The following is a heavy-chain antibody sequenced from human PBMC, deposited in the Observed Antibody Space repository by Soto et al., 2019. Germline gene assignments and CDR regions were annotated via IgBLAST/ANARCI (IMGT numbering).Heavy chain of an antibody. CDR1: GFTFSSYS. Sequence: GGSLRLSCAASGFTFSSYSMNWVRQAPGKGLEWVSSISSSSSYTYYADSVKGRFTISRDNAKNSLYLQMNSLRAEDTAVYYCARDTAMAYYYHYGMDVWGQGTTVTGSS. CDR2: ISSSSSYT. D-gene: IGHD5-18*01. J-gene: IGHJ6*02. CDR3: ARDTAMAYYYHYGMDV. V-gene: IGHV3-21*01.